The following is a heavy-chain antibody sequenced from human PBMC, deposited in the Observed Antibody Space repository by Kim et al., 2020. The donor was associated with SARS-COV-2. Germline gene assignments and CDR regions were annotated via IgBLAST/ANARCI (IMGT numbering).Heavy chain of an antibody. Sequence: ASVKVSCKTSGYTFTSYYVNWVRQAPGQGLEWVGSISAYNGETNYAQNFEGRITMTTDISTSTGYMELRSLTSDDTAVYHCARGRDYVVNGAYIHWSFD. J-gene: IGHJ2*01. CDR1: GYTFTSYY. CDR3: ARGRDYVVNGAYIHWSFD. CDR2: ISAYNGET. D-gene: IGHD3-16*01. V-gene: IGHV1-18*01.